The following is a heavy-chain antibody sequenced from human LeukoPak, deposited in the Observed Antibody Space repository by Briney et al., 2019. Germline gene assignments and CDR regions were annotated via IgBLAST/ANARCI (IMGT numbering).Heavy chain of an antibody. V-gene: IGHV4-39*07. CDR2: IYYSGNT. Sequence: SETLSLTCTVSGDSISTSNSYWGWIRQPPGKGLEWIGSIYYSGNTYYNASLKSRVTISVDTSKNQFSLKLSSVTAADTAVYYCARWDLGYCSGGSCYAQYYWGQGTLVTVSS. CDR1: GDSISTSNSY. J-gene: IGHJ4*02. CDR3: ARWDLGYCSGGSCYAQYY. D-gene: IGHD2-15*01.